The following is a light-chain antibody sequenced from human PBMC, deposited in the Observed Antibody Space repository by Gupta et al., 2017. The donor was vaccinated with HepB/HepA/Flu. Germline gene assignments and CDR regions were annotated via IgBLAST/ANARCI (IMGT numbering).Light chain of an antibody. CDR1: ESGSSY. CDR2: DAS. V-gene: IGKV3-11*01. J-gene: IGKJ1*01. Sequence: IVLTHSPATLSLYPGESAARCGRASESGSSYLAWYQQKPGQGPRLLIYDASNRATGNPDRFSGSGSGIDFTLTISSLEPEDFAVYYCQKRSNWVTFGQGTKVEIK. CDR3: QKRSNWVT.